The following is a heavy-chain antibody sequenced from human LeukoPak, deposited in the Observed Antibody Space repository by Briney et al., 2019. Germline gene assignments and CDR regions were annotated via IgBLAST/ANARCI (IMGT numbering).Heavy chain of an antibody. CDR2: IYPGDSDT. J-gene: IGHJ4*02. CDR1: GYSFISYW. V-gene: IGHV5-51*01. CDR3: ARLVRSEGTFYFDY. Sequence: RGESLKISCKGSGYSFISYWIGWVRQMPGKGLEWMGIIYPGDSDTRHSPSFQGQVTISADKSISTAYLQWSSLKASDTAIYRCARLVRSEGTFYFDYWGQGTLVTVSS.